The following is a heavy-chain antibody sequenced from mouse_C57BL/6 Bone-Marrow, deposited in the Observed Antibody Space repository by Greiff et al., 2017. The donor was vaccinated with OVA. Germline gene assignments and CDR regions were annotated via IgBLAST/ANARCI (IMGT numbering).Heavy chain of an antibody. V-gene: IGHV6-6*01. CDR1: GFTFSDAW. CDR2: IRNKANNHAT. CDR3: TTFSYDYDDEYYFDY. J-gene: IGHJ2*01. D-gene: IGHD2-4*01. Sequence: DVKLVESGGGLVQPGGSMKLSCAASGFTFSDAWMDWVRQSPEKGLEWVAEIRNKANNHATYYAESVKGRFTISRDDSKSSVYLQMNSLRAEDTGIYYCTTFSYDYDDEYYFDYWGQGTTLTVSS.